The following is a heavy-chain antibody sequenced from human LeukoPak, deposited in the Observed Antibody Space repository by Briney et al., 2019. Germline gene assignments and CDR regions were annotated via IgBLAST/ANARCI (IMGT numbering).Heavy chain of an antibody. V-gene: IGHV3-33*01. Sequence: GRSLRLSCEASGFTFSSYDMHWVRQAPGKGLEWVAVIWYDGSNEYYADSVKGRFTISRDNSKNTLYLQMNSLRAEDTAVYYCARGNYYDSTGYDYSFDSWGQGTLVTVSS. J-gene: IGHJ4*02. CDR2: IWYDGSNE. CDR1: GFTFSSYD. CDR3: ARGNYYDSTGYDYSFDS. D-gene: IGHD3-22*01.